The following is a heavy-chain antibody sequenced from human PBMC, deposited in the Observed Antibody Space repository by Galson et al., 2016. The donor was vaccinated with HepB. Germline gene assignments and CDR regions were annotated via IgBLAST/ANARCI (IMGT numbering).Heavy chain of an antibody. J-gene: IGHJ4*02. CDR2: VNTDGSGA. D-gene: IGHD1-20*01. Sequence: QAPGKGLVWLSRVNTDGSGADYADSVKGRFTISRDNSKNTLYLEMNSLRAEDTAVYYCARDNWDDAGCSVDHWGQGTLVTVSS. CDR3: ARDNWDDAGCSVDH. V-gene: IGHV3-74*01.